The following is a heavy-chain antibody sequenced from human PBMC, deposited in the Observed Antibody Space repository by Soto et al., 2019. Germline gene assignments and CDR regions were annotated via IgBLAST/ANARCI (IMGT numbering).Heavy chain of an antibody. Sequence: XEFLSLYCAAPGFTFSGYCMSWVRQAPGKGLEWVANIKQDGSEKYYVDSVKGRFTISRDNAKNSLYLQMNSLRAEDTAVYYCERDSGSGWQRAAYWGQGTLVTVS. J-gene: IGHJ4*02. D-gene: IGHD6-19*01. V-gene: IGHV3-7*03. CDR3: ERDSGSGWQRAAY. CDR2: IKQDGSEK. CDR1: GFTFSGYC.